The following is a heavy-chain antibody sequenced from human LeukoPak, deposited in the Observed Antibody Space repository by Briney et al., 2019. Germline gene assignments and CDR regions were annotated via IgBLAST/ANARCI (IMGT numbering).Heavy chain of an antibody. V-gene: IGHV4-34*01. J-gene: IGHJ4*02. CDR2: INHSGST. D-gene: IGHD6-6*01. Sequence: SETLSLTCAVYGGSFSGYYWSWIRQPPGKGLEWIGEINHSGSTNYNPSLKSRVTISVDTSKNQFSLKLSSVTAADTAVYYCARGESSIVFDYWGQGTLVTVSS. CDR1: GGSFSGYY. CDR3: ARGESSIVFDY.